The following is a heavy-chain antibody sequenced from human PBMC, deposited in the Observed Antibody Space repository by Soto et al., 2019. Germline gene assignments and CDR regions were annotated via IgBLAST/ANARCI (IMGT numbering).Heavy chain of an antibody. Sequence: QVQLVESGGGVVQPGRSLRLSCAASGFSISTYALHWVRQAPGKGPEWVAIISYNGNNKHYADSVKGRFTISRDNSKNTVDLQMNSLRGEDTAMYYCARSSFPYSGSPLEPWSDAIEIWGQGTMVTVSS. J-gene: IGHJ3*02. CDR2: ISYNGNNK. CDR1: GFSISTYA. V-gene: IGHV3-30*04. CDR3: ARSSFPYSGSPLEPWSDAIEI. D-gene: IGHD1-26*01.